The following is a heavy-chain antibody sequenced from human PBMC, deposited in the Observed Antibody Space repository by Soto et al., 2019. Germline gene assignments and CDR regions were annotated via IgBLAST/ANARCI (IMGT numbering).Heavy chain of an antibody. CDR1: GYTFTNYG. J-gene: IGHJ5*02. CDR3: ARDSLGTETTAWLDP. D-gene: IGHD1-1*01. V-gene: IGHV1-18*04. CDR2: ISPYNGDT. Sequence: GASVKVSCKASGYTFTNYGITWVRQAPGQGLEWMGWISPYNGDTNYAQRVQGRVTMTTDTSTSTAYMELRSLRSGDTAMYYCARDSLGTETTAWLDPWGQGTLVTVSS.